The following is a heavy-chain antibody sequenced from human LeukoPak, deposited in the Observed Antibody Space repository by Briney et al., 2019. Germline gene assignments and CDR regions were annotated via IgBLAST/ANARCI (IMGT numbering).Heavy chain of an antibody. CDR1: GGSITSYY. CDR2: IFYSGSI. V-gene: IGHV4-59*01. J-gene: IGHJ3*02. D-gene: IGHD6-19*01. Sequence: SETLSLTCTVSGGSITSYYRSWFRQPPGKGLEYIGYIFYSGSINYSPSLKSRVTISLDTSKNQFSLMLSSVTAADTAVYYCARGLPGYSGGDDAFDIWGQGTVVVVS. CDR3: ARGLPGYSGGDDAFDI.